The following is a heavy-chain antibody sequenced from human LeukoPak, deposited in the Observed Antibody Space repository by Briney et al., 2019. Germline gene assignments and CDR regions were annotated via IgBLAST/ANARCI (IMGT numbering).Heavy chain of an antibody. CDR2: IYYSGST. J-gene: IGHJ4*02. D-gene: IGHD3-22*01. CDR1: GGSISSSSYY. CDR3: AREYGTMIVVVIPLRYFDY. V-gene: IGHV4-39*02. Sequence: SETLSLTCTVSGGSISSSSYYWGWIRQPPGKGLEWIGSIYYSGSTHYNPSLKSRVTISVDTSKNQFSLKLSSVTAADTAVYYCAREYGTMIVVVIPLRYFDYWGQGTLVTVSS.